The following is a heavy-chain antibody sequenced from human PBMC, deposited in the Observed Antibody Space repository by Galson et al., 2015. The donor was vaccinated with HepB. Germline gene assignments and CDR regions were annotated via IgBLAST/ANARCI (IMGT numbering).Heavy chain of an antibody. CDR1: GFTFSSYG. V-gene: IGHV3-30*02. Sequence: SLRLSCAASGFTFSSYGMHWVRQAPGKGLEWVAFIRYDGSNKYYADSVKGRFTISRDNSKNTLYLQMNSLRAEDTAVYYCARGGWRGGNTLVGATSAHWGQGTLVTVSS. CDR2: IRYDGSNK. CDR3: ARGGWRGGNTLVGATSAH. J-gene: IGHJ4*02. D-gene: IGHD1-26*01.